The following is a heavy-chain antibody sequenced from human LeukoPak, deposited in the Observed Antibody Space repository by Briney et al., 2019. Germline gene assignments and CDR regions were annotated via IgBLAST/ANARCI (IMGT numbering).Heavy chain of an antibody. Sequence: PGGSLRLSCATSGFTFRNDWVTWVRQAQGKGLEWVAFIRYDGSNKYYADSVKGRFTISRDNSKNTLYLQMNSLRAEDTAVYYCAKDQILAVAGIFDYWGQGTLVTVSS. J-gene: IGHJ4*02. CDR2: IRYDGSNK. CDR3: AKDQILAVAGIFDY. D-gene: IGHD6-19*01. V-gene: IGHV3-30*02. CDR1: GFTFRNDW.